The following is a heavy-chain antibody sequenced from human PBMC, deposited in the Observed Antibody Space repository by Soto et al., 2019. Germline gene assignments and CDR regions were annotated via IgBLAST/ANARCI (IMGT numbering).Heavy chain of an antibody. J-gene: IGHJ3*02. V-gene: IGHV1-69*18. D-gene: IGHD2-15*01. CDR3: ARGWVEEGFDI. CDR2: FIPRIDKI. Sequence: QVQLVQSGAEVKKPGSSVTVSCTASGGTWTSFTIYWVRQAPGQGFEWMGSFIPRIDKINYAQKFQGWVTPTADESSSPAYLELSSLTTEDTAVYYCARGWVEEGFDIWGQGTLVTMSS. CDR1: GGTWTSFT.